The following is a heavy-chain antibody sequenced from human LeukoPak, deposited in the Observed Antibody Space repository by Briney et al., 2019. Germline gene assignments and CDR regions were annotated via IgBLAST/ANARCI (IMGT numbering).Heavy chain of an antibody. CDR3: AKDSRIAAAGHWYFDL. D-gene: IGHD6-13*01. J-gene: IGHJ2*01. Sequence: PGGSLRLSCAASGFTFSSYSMNWVRQAPGKGLEWVSYISSSSSTIYYADSVKGRFTISRDNAKNSLYLQMNSLRAEDTALYYCAKDSRIAAAGHWYFDLWGRGTLVTVSS. CDR1: GFTFSSYS. CDR2: ISSSSSTI. V-gene: IGHV3-48*04.